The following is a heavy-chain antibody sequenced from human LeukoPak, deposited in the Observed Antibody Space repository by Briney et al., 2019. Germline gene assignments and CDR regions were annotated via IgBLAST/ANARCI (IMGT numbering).Heavy chain of an antibody. Sequence: SETLSLTCAVSGGSISSGGYSWSWIRQPPGKGLEWIGYIYHSGSTYYNPSLKSRVTISVDRSKNQFSLKLSSVTAADTAVYYCASTYYDILTGKEDAFDIWGQGTMVTVSS. J-gene: IGHJ3*02. D-gene: IGHD3-9*01. V-gene: IGHV4-30-2*01. CDR2: IYHSGST. CDR1: GGSISSGGYS. CDR3: ASTYYDILTGKEDAFDI.